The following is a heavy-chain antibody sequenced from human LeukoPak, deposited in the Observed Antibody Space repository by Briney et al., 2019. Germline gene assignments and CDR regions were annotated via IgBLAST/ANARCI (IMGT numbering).Heavy chain of an antibody. CDR2: IYPGDSDN. Sequence: GESLKISCRGSGYSFTSYCIGWVRQMPGKGLEWMGIIYPGDSDNIHRPSFQGQVTSSADKSISTACLQWSSLKASDTAMYYCARLGMEDSGDYYDSSGPPVYGMDVWGQGTTVTVSS. CDR3: ARLGMEDSGDYYDSSGPPVYGMDV. D-gene: IGHD3-22*01. J-gene: IGHJ6*02. V-gene: IGHV5-51*01. CDR1: GYSFTSYC.